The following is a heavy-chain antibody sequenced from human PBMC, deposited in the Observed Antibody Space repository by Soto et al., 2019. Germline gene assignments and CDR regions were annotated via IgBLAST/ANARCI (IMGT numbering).Heavy chain of an antibody. Sequence: VQLLESGGVLVQPGGSLRLSCAASGFTFYNYAMNWVRQAPGKGLEWIGSIYSSGSTYYNPSLKSRVTISVDTSKNQFSLKLSSVTAADTAVHYCATPVSSGYQAFEVWGQGTMVTVSS. CDR3: ATPVSSGYQAFEV. V-gene: IGHV4-59*05. CDR1: GFTFYNYA. D-gene: IGHD3-22*01. J-gene: IGHJ3*01. CDR2: IYSSGST.